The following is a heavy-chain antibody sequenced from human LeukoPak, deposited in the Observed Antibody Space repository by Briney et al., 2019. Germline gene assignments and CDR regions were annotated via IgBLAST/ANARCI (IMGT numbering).Heavy chain of an antibody. Sequence: PGGSLRLSCAASGFTFSSYNMNWVRQAPGKGLEWVSSISSSSSYIYYADSLKGRFTISRDNAKNSLFLQMNSLRAEGTAVYYCARNLNSWFDPWGQGTLVTVSS. CDR1: GFTFSSYN. V-gene: IGHV3-21*01. CDR2: ISSSSSYI. CDR3: ARNLNSWFDP. J-gene: IGHJ5*02. D-gene: IGHD3-9*01.